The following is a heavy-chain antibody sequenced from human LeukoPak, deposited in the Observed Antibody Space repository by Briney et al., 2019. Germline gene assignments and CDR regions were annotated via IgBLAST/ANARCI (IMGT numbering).Heavy chain of an antibody. V-gene: IGHV1-69*05. Sequence: SVKVSCKASGGTLSSYAISWVRQAPGQGLEWMGGIIPIFGTANYAQKFQGRVTITTDTSTSTAYMELRSLRSDDTAVYYCARIIVATITTPYYYYMDVWGKGTTVTVSS. CDR3: ARIIVATITTPYYYYMDV. J-gene: IGHJ6*03. D-gene: IGHD5-12*01. CDR1: GGTLSSYA. CDR2: IIPIFGTA.